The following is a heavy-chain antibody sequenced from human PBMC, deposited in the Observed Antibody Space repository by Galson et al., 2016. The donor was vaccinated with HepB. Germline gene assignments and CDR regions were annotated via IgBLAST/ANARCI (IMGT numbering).Heavy chain of an antibody. CDR1: GYIFRTYP. V-gene: IGHV3-30*04. CDR3: AREAERGNYLDY. CDR2: ISSDGSNE. J-gene: IGHJ4*02. Sequence: SLRHSCAASGYIFRTYPMHWVRQAPGKGLEWVAVISSDGSNEWYADSVKGRFTISRDNSQNTLSLQMCSLRPEDTAAYYCAREAERGNYLDYWGQGALVTVSS.